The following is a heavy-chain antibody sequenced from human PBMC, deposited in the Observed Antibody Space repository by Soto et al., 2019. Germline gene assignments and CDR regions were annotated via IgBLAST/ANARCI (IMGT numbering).Heavy chain of an antibody. J-gene: IGHJ4*02. CDR3: ANRLFRNTVTTSY. D-gene: IGHD4-17*01. Sequence: GGSLRLSCAASGFTFSSYAMSWVRQAPGKGLEWVSAISGSGGSTYYADSVKGRFTISRDNSKNTLYLQMNSLRAEDTAVYYCANRLFRNTVTTSYWGQGTLVTVSS. CDR1: GFTFSSYA. V-gene: IGHV3-23*01. CDR2: ISGSGGST.